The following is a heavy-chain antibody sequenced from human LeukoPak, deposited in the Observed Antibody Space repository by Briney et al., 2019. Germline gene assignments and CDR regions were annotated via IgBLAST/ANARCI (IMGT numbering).Heavy chain of an antibody. CDR2: ISFDGRDK. Sequence: QTGGSLRLSCAASGFIFNNNAIHWVRQAPGKGLEWVAVISFDGRDKHHADSVKGRFTISRDNSKNTLYLQMSSLRVEDTAMYYCARDLRKSADYYFDYWGQGTLVTVSS. CDR1: GFIFNNNA. V-gene: IGHV3-30*04. J-gene: IGHJ4*02. D-gene: IGHD3/OR15-3a*01. CDR3: ARDLRKSADYYFDY.